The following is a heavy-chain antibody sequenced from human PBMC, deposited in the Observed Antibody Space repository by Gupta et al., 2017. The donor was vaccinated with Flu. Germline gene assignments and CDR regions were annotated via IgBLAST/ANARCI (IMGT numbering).Heavy chain of an antibody. J-gene: IGHJ4*02. D-gene: IGHD2-21*02. Sequence: EVQLVQSGGGLVQPGGSLRLSCAASGFTFSNYWMHWVRQVPGKGLVWVSRVDNDGRGTSYADSVKGRFTISRDNAKNTLYLQMNSMRAEDTAVYYGATVFEDWGQGTLVTVSS. CDR3: ATVFED. CDR2: VDNDGRGT. CDR1: GFTFSNYW. V-gene: IGHV3-74*01.